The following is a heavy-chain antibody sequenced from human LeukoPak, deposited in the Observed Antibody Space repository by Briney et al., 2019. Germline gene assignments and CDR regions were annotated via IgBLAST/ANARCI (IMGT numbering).Heavy chain of an antibody. CDR2: IKQDGSEK. CDR1: GFTFSSYW. Sequence: GGSLRLSCAASGFTFSSYWMNWVRQAPGKGLEWVANIKQDGSEKDYVDSVKGRFTISSDNAKSSLYLQMNSLRAEDTAVYYCARGDLGAFDVWGQGTMVTVSS. CDR3: ARGDLGAFDV. D-gene: IGHD2-21*02. J-gene: IGHJ3*01. V-gene: IGHV3-7*04.